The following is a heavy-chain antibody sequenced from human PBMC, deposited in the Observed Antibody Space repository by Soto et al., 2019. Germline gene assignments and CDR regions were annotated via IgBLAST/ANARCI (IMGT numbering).Heavy chain of an antibody. D-gene: IGHD4-17*01. Sequence: GASVKVSCKASGGTFSSYTISWVRQAPGQGLEWMGRIIPILGIANYAQKFQGRVTITADKSTSTAYMELSSLRSEDTAVYYCASEDYGGNRPFDYWGQGTLVTVSS. CDR1: GGTFSSYT. CDR3: ASEDYGGNRPFDY. V-gene: IGHV1-69*02. CDR2: IIPILGIA. J-gene: IGHJ4*02.